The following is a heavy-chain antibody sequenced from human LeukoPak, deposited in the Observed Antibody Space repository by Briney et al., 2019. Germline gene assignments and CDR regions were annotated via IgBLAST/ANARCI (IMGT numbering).Heavy chain of an antibody. D-gene: IGHD1-1*01. CDR3: ARVGELPGRAIGQ. Sequence: GGSLRLSCAASEFSVGSNYMTWVRQAPGKGLEWVSLIYSGGSTYYADSVKGRFTISRDNSKNTLYLQMNSLRAEDTAVYYCARVGELPGRAIGQWGQGTLVTVSS. CDR1: EFSVGSNY. J-gene: IGHJ4*02. V-gene: IGHV3-66*01. CDR2: IYSGGST.